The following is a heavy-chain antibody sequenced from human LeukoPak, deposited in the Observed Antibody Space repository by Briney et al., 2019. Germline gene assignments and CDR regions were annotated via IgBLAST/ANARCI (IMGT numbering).Heavy chain of an antibody. D-gene: IGHD1-26*01. Sequence: GGSLRLSCAASGFTFDDYAMHWVRQAPGEGLEWVSGISWNSGSIGYADSVKGRFTISRANAKNSLYLQMNSLRAEDTALYYCAKAAIVGAHYISYFDYWGQGTLVTVSS. CDR2: ISWNSGSI. CDR1: GFTFDDYA. CDR3: AKAAIVGAHYISYFDY. J-gene: IGHJ4*02. V-gene: IGHV3-9*01.